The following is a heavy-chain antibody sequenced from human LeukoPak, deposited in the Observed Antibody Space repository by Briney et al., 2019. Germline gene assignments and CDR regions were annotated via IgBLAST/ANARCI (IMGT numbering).Heavy chain of an antibody. J-gene: IGHJ2*01. CDR3: ARLVEMATITNWYFDL. Sequence: KSSQTLSLTCAVSGGSISSGGYSWSWIRQPPGKGLEWIGYIYHSGSIYYNPSLKSRVTISVDRSKNQFSLKLSSVTAADTAVYYCARLVEMATITNWYFDLWGRGTLVTVSS. V-gene: IGHV4-30-2*01. CDR1: GGSISSGGYS. D-gene: IGHD5-24*01. CDR2: IYHSGSI.